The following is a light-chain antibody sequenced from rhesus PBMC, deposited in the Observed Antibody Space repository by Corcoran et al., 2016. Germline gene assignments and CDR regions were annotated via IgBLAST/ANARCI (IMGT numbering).Light chain of an antibody. Sequence: DIQMTQSPSSLSASVGDRVTITCRASQGISSYLAWYQQKPGKAPKPLIYYASNLESGVPSRFSGSGVGTEFTLTISSLQPEDFATYYCQQYNSDPFTFGPGTKLDIK. CDR3: QQYNSDPFT. J-gene: IGKJ3*01. CDR1: QGISSY. V-gene: IGKV1-37*01. CDR2: YAS.